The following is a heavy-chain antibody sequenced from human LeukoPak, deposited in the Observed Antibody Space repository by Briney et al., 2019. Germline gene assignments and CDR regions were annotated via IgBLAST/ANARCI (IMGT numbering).Heavy chain of an antibody. V-gene: IGHV4-59*08. D-gene: IGHD2-2*01. CDR1: GGSISSYY. J-gene: IGHJ4*02. CDR3: ARYTHSTQIPYFDY. CDR2: IYYSGST. Sequence: SETLSLTCTVSGGSISSYYWSWIRQPPGKGLEWIGYIYYSGSTNYNPSLKSRVTISVDTSKNQFSLKLSSVTAADAAVYYCARYTHSTQIPYFDYWGQGTLVTVSS.